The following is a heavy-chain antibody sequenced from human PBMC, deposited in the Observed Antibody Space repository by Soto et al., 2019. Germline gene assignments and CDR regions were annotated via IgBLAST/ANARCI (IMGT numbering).Heavy chain of an antibody. V-gene: IGHV4-34*01. CDR1: GESLSAYY. J-gene: IGHJ6*02. CDR2: INQSGST. CDR3: ARGTVYVPFLFPCLDV. Sequence: SETLSLTCAVYGESLSAYYCTFIRHPPGKGLEWIVEINQSGSTNYNPSLKSRVTMSADTSKKHFSLKVTSVTAADTAVYYCARGTVYVPFLFPCLDVWGQGTTVTVS. D-gene: IGHD3-10*02.